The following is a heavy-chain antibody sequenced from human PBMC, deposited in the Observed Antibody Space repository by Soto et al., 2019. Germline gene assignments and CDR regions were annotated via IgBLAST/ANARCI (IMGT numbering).Heavy chain of an antibody. D-gene: IGHD2-2*01. CDR3: TRLRSRYCSSTSCYANWFDP. CDR2: IRSKANSYAT. J-gene: IGHJ5*02. CDR1: GFTFSGSA. Sequence: GGSLRLSCAASGFTFSGSAMHWVRQASGKGLEWVGRIRSKANSYATAYAASVKGRFTISRDDSKNTAYLQMNSLKTEDTAVYYCTRLRSRYCSSTSCYANWFDPWGQGTLVTVSS. V-gene: IGHV3-73*01.